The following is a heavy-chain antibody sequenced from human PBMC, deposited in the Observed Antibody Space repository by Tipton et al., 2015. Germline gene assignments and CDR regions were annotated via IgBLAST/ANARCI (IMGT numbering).Heavy chain of an antibody. V-gene: IGHV4-59*12. CDR1: GGSISHYY. CDR3: ARDGRYDILTGHSHQYGMDV. J-gene: IGHJ6*02. CDR2: IYYSGNT. Sequence: TLSLTCTVSGGSISHYYWSWIRQPPGKGLEWLGHIYYSGNTNYNPSLKSRFTMSVDKSKNQFSLKLSSVTAADTAVYFCARDGRYDILTGHSHQYGMDVWGQGTTVTVSS. D-gene: IGHD3-9*01.